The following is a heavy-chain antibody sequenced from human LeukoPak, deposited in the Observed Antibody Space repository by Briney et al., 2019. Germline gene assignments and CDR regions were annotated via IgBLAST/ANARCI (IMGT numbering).Heavy chain of an antibody. CDR1: GFTFSSYS. Sequence: GGSLRLSCAASGFTFSSYSMNWVRQAPGKGLEWVSYISSSSSTIYYADSVKGRFTISRDNAKNTLYLQMHSLRAEDTAVYYCARDGMATITTPLDYWGQGTLVTVSS. CDR3: ARDGMATITTPLDY. CDR2: ISSSSSTI. V-gene: IGHV3-48*04. J-gene: IGHJ4*02. D-gene: IGHD5-24*01.